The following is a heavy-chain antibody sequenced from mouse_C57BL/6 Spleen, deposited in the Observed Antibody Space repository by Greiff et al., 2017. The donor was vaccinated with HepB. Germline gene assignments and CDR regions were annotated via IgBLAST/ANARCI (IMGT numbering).Heavy chain of an antibody. CDR2: ISDGGSYT. CDR3: ARDSDYDGYYAMDY. Sequence: EVKLMESGGGLVKPGGSLKLSCAASGFTFSSYAMSWVRQTPEKRLEWVATISDGGSYTYYPDNVKGRFTISRDNAKNNLYLQMSHLKSEDTAMYYCARDSDYDGYYAMDYWGQGTSVTVSS. V-gene: IGHV5-4*01. D-gene: IGHD2-4*01. J-gene: IGHJ4*01. CDR1: GFTFSSYA.